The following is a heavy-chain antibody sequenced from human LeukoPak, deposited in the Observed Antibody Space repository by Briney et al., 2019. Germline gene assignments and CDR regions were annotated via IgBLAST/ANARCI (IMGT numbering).Heavy chain of an antibody. V-gene: IGHV4-39*07. Sequence: SETLSLTCTVSGGSISSGSYYWGWIRQPPGKGLEWIGSIYYSGSTYYNPSLKSRVTISVDTSKNQFSLKLSSVTAADTAVYYCARIIAVAPHAFDIWGQGTMVTVSS. CDR2: IYYSGST. CDR1: GGSISSGSYY. J-gene: IGHJ3*02. CDR3: ARIIAVAPHAFDI. D-gene: IGHD6-19*01.